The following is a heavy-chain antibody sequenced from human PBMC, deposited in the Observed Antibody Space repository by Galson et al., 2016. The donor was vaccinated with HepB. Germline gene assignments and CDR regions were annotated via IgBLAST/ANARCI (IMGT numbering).Heavy chain of an antibody. V-gene: IGHV3-30-3*01. CDR2: ISFDGNKI. CDR1: GFPFRDYA. CDR3: ARDLESYNGANYTYYFDY. D-gene: IGHD4/OR15-4a*01. J-gene: IGHJ4*02. Sequence: SLRLSCAASGFPFRDYALHWVRQAPGKGLEWVTFISFDGNKIDYADSAKGRFIISRDNSKSTLYLQMNSLKTEDTALYFCARDLESYNGANYTYYFDYWGQGTLVTVSS.